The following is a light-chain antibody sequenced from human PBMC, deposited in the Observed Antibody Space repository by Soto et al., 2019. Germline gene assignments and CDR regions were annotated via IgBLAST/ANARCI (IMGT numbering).Light chain of an antibody. V-gene: IGLV1-47*01. J-gene: IGLJ2*01. CDR2: RNN. CDR1: SSNIGSNY. Sequence: QSVLTQPPSASGTPGQRVTISCSGSSSNIGSNYVFWYQHLPGTAPKLLIYRNNQRPSGVPDRFSGSKSGTSASLAISGLRSEDETDYYCAAWDDSLSSVVFGGGTKLTV. CDR3: AAWDDSLSSVV.